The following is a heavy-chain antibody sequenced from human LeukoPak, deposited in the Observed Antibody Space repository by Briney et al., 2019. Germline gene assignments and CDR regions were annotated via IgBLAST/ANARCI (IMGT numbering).Heavy chain of an antibody. CDR1: GFTFSSYS. J-gene: IGHJ4*02. CDR3: ARDIVTGYSSGWAEGYFDY. V-gene: IGHV3-21*01. Sequence: GGSLRLSCAASGFTFSSYSMNWVRQAPGKGLERVSSISSSSSYIYYADSVKGRFTISRDNAKNSLYLQMNSLRAEDTAVYYCARDIVTGYSSGWAEGYFDYWGQGTLVTVSS. CDR2: ISSSSSYI. D-gene: IGHD6-25*01.